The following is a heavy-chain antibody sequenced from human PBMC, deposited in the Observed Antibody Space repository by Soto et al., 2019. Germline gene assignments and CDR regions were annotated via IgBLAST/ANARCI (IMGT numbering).Heavy chain of an antibody. CDR2: LSGSGNT. CDR1: SASISRSSSY. V-gene: IGHV4-39*02. D-gene: IGHD2-15*01. CDR3: SREMLLANSDADSFDA. Sequence: QLQLQESGPGLVKPSETLSLTCTVSSASISRSSSYWGWIRQPPGKGLEWIGTLSGSGNTYYNPSLNSRIPMSGGTAKCNPALKLGCVPAQDTAVYFCSREMLLANSDADSFDAWGQVTM. J-gene: IGHJ3*01.